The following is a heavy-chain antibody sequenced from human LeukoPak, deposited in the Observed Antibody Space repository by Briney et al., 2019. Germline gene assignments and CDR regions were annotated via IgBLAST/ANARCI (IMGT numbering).Heavy chain of an antibody. D-gene: IGHD6-13*01. Sequence: GGSLRLSCAASGFTFSSFAMSWVRQAPGRGLEWVSAISGSGGSTYYADSVKGRFTISRDNSKNTLYLQMNSLRAEDTAVYYCAKTGTPWYYFDYWGQGTLVTVSS. CDR3: AKTGTPWYYFDY. V-gene: IGHV3-23*01. CDR1: GFTFSSFA. J-gene: IGHJ4*02. CDR2: ISGSGGST.